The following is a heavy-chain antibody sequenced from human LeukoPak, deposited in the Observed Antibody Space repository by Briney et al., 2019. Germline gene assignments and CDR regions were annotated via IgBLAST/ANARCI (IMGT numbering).Heavy chain of an antibody. V-gene: IGHV4-59*11. Sequence: PSETLSLTCTVSGGSIGSHYWTWIRQTPGKGLEWIGYVYDIGSTKYNPSLKSRVTISVDTSKNQFSLRLSSVTAADTAVYYCARVPARQGATGYYYYYMDVWGKGTTVTVSS. J-gene: IGHJ6*03. CDR3: ARVPARQGATGYYYYYMDV. D-gene: IGHD1-26*01. CDR1: GGSIGSHY. CDR2: VYDIGST.